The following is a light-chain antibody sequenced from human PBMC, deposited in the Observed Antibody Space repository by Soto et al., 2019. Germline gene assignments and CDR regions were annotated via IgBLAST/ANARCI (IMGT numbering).Light chain of an antibody. Sequence: QSVLTQLPSASASLGASVRLTCTLTDGHRNFAIAWHQQQPDKGPRYLMKVSSDGSHTKGDGVPDRFSGSSSGTERYLTISSLQSEDEAEYYCQTWGSDSYVFGTGTKVTVL. CDR1: DGHRNFA. CDR3: QTWGSDSYV. V-gene: IGLV4-69*01. CDR2: VSSDGSH. J-gene: IGLJ1*01.